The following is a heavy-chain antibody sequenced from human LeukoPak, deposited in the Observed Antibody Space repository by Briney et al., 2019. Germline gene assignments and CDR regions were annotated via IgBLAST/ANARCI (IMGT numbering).Heavy chain of an antibody. CDR1: GGSISSSNW. V-gene: IGHV4-4*02. J-gene: IGHJ4*02. D-gene: IGHD3-22*01. Sequence: SETLSLTCAVSGGSISSSNWWSWVRQPPGKGPEWIGEIYHSGSTNYNPSLKSRVTISVDKSKNQFSLKLSSVTAADTAVYYCASIGVDYYDSSGYYSPTYYFDYWGQGTLVTVSS. CDR3: ASIGVDYYDSSGYYSPTYYFDY. CDR2: IYHSGST.